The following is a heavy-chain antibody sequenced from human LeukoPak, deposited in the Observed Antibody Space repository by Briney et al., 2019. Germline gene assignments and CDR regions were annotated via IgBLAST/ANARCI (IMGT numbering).Heavy chain of an antibody. CDR3: ARPPAGSSSWYLDY. CDR1: GYTFTSYV. J-gene: IGHJ4*02. CDR2: ISAYNGNT. D-gene: IGHD6-13*01. V-gene: IGHV1-18*01. Sequence: GASVKVSCKASGYTFTSYVISWVRQAPGQGLEWMEWISAYNGNTNYAQKLQGRVTMTTDTSTSTAYMELRSLRSDDTAVYYCARPPAGSSSWYLDYWGQGTLVTVSS.